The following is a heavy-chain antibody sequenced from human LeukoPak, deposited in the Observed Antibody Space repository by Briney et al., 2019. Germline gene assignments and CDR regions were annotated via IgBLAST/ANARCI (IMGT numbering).Heavy chain of an antibody. CDR1: GFTFSSYS. J-gene: IGHJ2*01. D-gene: IGHD7-27*01. CDR3: AREAGTGERWYFDL. Sequence: GGSLRLSCAASGFTFSSYSMNWVRQAPGKGLEWVSSIDTSTTYMTYADSVKGRFTISRDNARNSLYLQMNSLRAEDTAVYYCAREAGTGERWYFDLWGRGTRVTVSS. V-gene: IGHV3-21*01. CDR2: IDTSTTYM.